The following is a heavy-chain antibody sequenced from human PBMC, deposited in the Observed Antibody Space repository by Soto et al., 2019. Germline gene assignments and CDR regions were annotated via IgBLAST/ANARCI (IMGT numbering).Heavy chain of an antibody. CDR2: IYYSGST. V-gene: IGHV4-59*01. Sequence: SETLSLTCTVSGGSISSYYWSWIRQPPGKGLEWIGYIYYSGSTNYNPSLKSRVTISVDTSKNQFSLKLSSVTAADTAVYYCARAPSLTCSSSSSFDYWGQGTLVTVSS. CDR1: GGSISSYY. D-gene: IGHD6-6*01. J-gene: IGHJ4*02. CDR3: ARAPSLTCSSSSSFDY.